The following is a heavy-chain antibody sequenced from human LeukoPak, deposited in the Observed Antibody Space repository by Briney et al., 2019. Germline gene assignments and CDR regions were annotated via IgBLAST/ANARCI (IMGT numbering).Heavy chain of an antibody. CDR2: IDWNSGAI. CDR1: GFTFDNYG. V-gene: IGHV3-9*01. Sequence: GRSLRLSCAASGFTFDNYGIHWVRQAPGKGLEWVAGIDWNSGAIGYADSVKGRFIISRDNAKNSLYLEMNSLRAEDTALYYCVKDRAANPFGSGAFENWGQGTLVTVSS. J-gene: IGHJ4*02. CDR3: VKDRAANPFGSGAFEN. D-gene: IGHD3-10*01.